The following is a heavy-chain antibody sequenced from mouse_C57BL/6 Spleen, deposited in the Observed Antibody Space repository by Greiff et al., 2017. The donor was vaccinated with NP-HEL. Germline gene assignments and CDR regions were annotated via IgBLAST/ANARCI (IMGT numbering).Heavy chain of an antibody. D-gene: IGHD2-1*01. CDR1: GYTFTSYW. CDR3: ARGSYYGNYVEAMDY. V-gene: IGHV1-72*01. Sequence: QVQLQQPGAELVKPGASVKLSCKASGYTFTSYWMHWVKQRPGRGLEWIGRIDPNSGGTKYNEKFKSKATLTVDQPSSTAYMQLSSLTSEDSAVYYCARGSYYGNYVEAMDYWGQGTSVTVSS. J-gene: IGHJ4*01. CDR2: IDPNSGGT.